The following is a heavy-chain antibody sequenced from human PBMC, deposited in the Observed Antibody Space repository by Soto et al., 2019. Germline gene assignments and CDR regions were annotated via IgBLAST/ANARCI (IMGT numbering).Heavy chain of an antibody. V-gene: IGHV3-23*01. J-gene: IGHJ4*02. CDR3: ARAHGREKSLFDY. CDR1: GFTFSSYA. CDR2: ISGSGTNT. Sequence: PGGSLRLSCAASGFTFSSYAMSWVRQAPGKGLEWVSVISGSGTNTYYADSVKGRFTFSRDNSKNTLYLQMSSLRSEDTAVYFCARAHGREKSLFDYWGQGTLVTVSS.